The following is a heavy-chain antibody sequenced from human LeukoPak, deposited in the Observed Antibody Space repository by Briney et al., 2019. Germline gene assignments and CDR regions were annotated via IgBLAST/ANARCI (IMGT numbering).Heavy chain of an antibody. CDR2: ISSGSDYI. CDR3: AREGCSSTSCYEGENWFDP. D-gene: IGHD2-2*01. CDR1: GFTFNSFT. Sequence: GGSLRLSCAASGFTFNSFTMNWVRQAPGKGLEWVSSISSGSDYIYYADSVKGRFTISRDNAKNSLYLQMNSLGAEDTAVYYCAREGCSSTSCYEGENWFDPWGQGTLVTVSS. V-gene: IGHV3-21*01. J-gene: IGHJ5*02.